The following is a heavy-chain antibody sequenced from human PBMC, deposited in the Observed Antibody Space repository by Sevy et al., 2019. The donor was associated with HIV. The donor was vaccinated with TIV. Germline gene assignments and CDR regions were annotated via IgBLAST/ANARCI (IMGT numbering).Heavy chain of an antibody. CDR3: ARGRSLTDNYYYYYGMDV. V-gene: IGHV1-69*13. Sequence: ASVKVSCKASGGTFSSYAISWVRQAPGQGLEWMGGIIPIFGTANYAQKFQGRVTITADESTSTAYMELSSLRSEDTAVYYCARGRSLTDNYYYYYGMDVWGQGTTVTVSS. CDR1: GGTFSSYA. D-gene: IGHD3-22*01. CDR2: IIPIFGTA. J-gene: IGHJ6*02.